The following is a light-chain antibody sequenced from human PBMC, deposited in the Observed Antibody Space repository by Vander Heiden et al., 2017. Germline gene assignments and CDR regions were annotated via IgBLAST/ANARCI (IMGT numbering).Light chain of an antibody. J-gene: IGLJ2*01. CDR1: SSDVGGYNY. CDR3: SSYTSSSTLV. V-gene: IGLV2-14*01. Sequence: QSALTQPASVSGSPGQSITTSCTGTSSDVGGYNYVSWYQQHPGKAPKLMIYEVRNRPSGVSNRFSGSKSGNTAALTISGLQAEDEADYYCSSYTSSSTLVFGGGTKLTVL. CDR2: EVR.